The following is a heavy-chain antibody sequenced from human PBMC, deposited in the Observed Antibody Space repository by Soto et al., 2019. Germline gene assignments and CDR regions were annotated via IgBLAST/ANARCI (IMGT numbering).Heavy chain of an antibody. D-gene: IGHD3-3*01. CDR1: GYNFVGYC. CDR3: AREGVSTRTFDY. J-gene: IGHJ4*02. CDR2: IYPSDSDT. Sequence: GELLRIWWRVSGYNFVGYCSACVRQMPGKGLELMGIIYPSDSDTRYRPSFQGQLTISADKSISSAYLQWSSLRASDTAMYYCAREGVSTRTFDYWGQRTPVTVSS. V-gene: IGHV5-51*01.